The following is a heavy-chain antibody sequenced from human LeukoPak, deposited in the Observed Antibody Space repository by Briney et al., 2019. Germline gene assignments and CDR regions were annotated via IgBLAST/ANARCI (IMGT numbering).Heavy chain of an antibody. CDR2: ISHDGSSK. CDR3: AIQEYYYYGMDV. V-gene: IGHV3-30*03. Sequence: GGSLRLSCAASGFIFSSYGMHWVRQALGRGLEWVAVISHDGSSKYYADSVKGRFTISRDNSKNTLYLQMNSLRAEDTAVYYCAIQEYYYYGMDVWGQGTTVTVSS. J-gene: IGHJ6*02. CDR1: GFIFSSYG.